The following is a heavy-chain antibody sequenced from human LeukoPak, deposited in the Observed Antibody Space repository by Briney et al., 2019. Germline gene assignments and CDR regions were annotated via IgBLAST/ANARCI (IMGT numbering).Heavy chain of an antibody. V-gene: IGHV1-69*13. Sequence: SVKVSCKASGGTFSSYAISWVRQAPGQGLEWMGGIIPIFGTANYAQKFQGRVTITADESTSTAYMELSSLRSEDTAVYYCARTRSVVTPDDYYYHGMDVWGQGTTVTVSS. J-gene: IGHJ6*02. CDR2: IIPIFGTA. D-gene: IGHD4-23*01. CDR3: ARTRSVVTPDDYYYHGMDV. CDR1: GGTFSSYA.